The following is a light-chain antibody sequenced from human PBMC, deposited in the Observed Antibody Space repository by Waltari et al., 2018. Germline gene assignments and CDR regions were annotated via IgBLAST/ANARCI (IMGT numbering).Light chain of an antibody. J-gene: IGKJ3*01. CDR2: DTS. CDR3: QQRRDWPPFT. CDR1: QSVSYY. Sequence: DIVLTQSPATLSLSPGERATLSCRASQSVSYYLAWYQQKPGQAPRLLIYDTSTRATGIPARFSGSGSGTDFTLTISSLEPEDFAVYYCQQRRDWPPFTFGPGTKVDVK. V-gene: IGKV3-11*01.